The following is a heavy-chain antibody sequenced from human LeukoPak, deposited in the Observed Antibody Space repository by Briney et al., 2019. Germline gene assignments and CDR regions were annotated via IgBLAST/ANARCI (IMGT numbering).Heavy chain of an antibody. Sequence: GGSLRLSCAASGFTFSTYWMTWVRQAPGKGLEWVANIKQDGSEKYYVDSVKGRFTISRDNAKNSLYPQMNTLRAEDTAVYYCARGAYFFNYWGQGTLVTVSS. CDR2: IKQDGSEK. V-gene: IGHV3-7*03. J-gene: IGHJ4*02. CDR3: ARGAYFFNY. CDR1: GFTFSTYW. D-gene: IGHD4/OR15-4a*01.